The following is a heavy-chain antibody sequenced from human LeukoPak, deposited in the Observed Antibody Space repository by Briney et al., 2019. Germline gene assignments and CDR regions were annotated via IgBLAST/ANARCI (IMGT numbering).Heavy chain of an antibody. J-gene: IGHJ4*02. CDR3: TRVAGYCSVGSCYFLY. CDR2: IDPNNGGT. D-gene: IGHD2-15*01. CDR1: GYTFTDYY. Sequence: LRASVKVSCKASGYTFTDYYMHWVRQAPGQGLEWMGWIDPNNGGTRYAQKFQGRVTMTRDTSISTAYMELSSLRSDDTAVYYCTRVAGYCSVGSCYFLYWGQGILVNVA. V-gene: IGHV1-2*02.